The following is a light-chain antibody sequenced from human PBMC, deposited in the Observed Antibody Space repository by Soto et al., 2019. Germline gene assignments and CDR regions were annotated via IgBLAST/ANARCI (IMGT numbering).Light chain of an antibody. CDR1: QIFSSXY. Sequence: IVLPQSPCTLSLSPGERSTLSCGSSQIFSSXYLXXXQQRPGPGQAPSLLIYGVSNRASGIPDRFFGSGSGTDFTLTINRLEPEDFAVYYCQQYANSPITFGQGTRLEIK. J-gene: IGKJ5*01. V-gene: IGKV3-20*01. CDR2: GVS. CDR3: QQYANSPIT.